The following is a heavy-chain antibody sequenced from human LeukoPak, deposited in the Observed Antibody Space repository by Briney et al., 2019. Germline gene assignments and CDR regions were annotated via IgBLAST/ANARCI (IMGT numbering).Heavy chain of an antibody. CDR1: GGSGSSDS. CDR3: ARRIRSCSYTYGGAYYYYYMDV. J-gene: IGHJ6*03. D-gene: IGHD5-18*01. V-gene: IGHV4-59*02. CDR2: ISYSGST. Sequence: SETLSLTCTVSGGSGSSDSWSWIRQPPGQGLEWIGYISYSGSTSYNPSLKSRVTISVDPSKSQLSLKLRSVTAADTAVYYCARRIRSCSYTYGGAYYYYYMDVWGKGTTVIVS.